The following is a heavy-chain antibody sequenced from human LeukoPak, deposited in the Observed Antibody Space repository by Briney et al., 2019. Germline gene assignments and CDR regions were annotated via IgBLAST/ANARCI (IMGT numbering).Heavy chain of an antibody. CDR2: ISYDGSNK. CDR3: ASTPYSSGWPFDY. J-gene: IGHJ4*02. Sequence: PGRSLRLSCAASGLTFSSNAMHGVRQAPGTGLEWVAVISYDGSNKYYADSVKGRFTISRDNSKNTLYVQMNSLRAEDTAVYYCASTPYSSGWPFDYWGQGTLVTVSS. D-gene: IGHD6-19*01. CDR1: GLTFSSNA. V-gene: IGHV3-30-3*01.